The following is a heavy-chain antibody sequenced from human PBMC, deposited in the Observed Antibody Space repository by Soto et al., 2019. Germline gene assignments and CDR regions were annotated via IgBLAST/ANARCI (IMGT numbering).Heavy chain of an antibody. J-gene: IGHJ6*02. D-gene: IGHD3-3*01. CDR1: GFTFSSYS. CDR3: ASVAGHYDFWSGYYQGRPYYYYGMDV. CDR2: ISSSSSYI. Sequence: EVQLVEAGGCLGNPGGSLRLSCAASGFTFSSYSMNWVRQPPGKGRGWVSAISSSSSYIYYADSVKGRLTICGDNAKKLPYLQMNSLRAEDTAVYYCASVAGHYDFWSGYYQGRPYYYYGMDVWGQGTTVTVSS. V-gene: IGHV3-21*01.